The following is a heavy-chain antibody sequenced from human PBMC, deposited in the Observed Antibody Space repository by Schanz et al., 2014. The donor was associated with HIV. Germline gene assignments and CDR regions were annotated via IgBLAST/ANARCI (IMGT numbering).Heavy chain of an antibody. CDR2: ISDTGTTT. CDR1: GFTFSSYA. Sequence: EVQLVESGGGVVQPGRSLRLSCEASGFTFSSYAMTWIRQAPGKGLEWVSYISDTGTTTYYADSVKGRFTISRDNAKNSLYLQMNSLRFADTAVYYCVRGDTVFEYWGQGTLVTVS. D-gene: IGHD5-18*01. J-gene: IGHJ4*02. V-gene: IGHV3-48*04. CDR3: VRGDTVFEY.